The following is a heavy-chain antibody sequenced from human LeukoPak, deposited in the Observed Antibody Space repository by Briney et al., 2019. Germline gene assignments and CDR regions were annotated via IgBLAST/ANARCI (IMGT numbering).Heavy chain of an antibody. Sequence: SQTLSLTCTVSGGSISSGSYYWSWIRQPAGKGLEWIGRIYTSGSTNYNPSLKSRVTISVDTSKNQFSLKLSSVTAADTAVYYCARDRSYGDSWYDAFDIWGRGTMVTVSS. D-gene: IGHD4-17*01. CDR2: IYTSGST. CDR1: GGSISSGSYY. V-gene: IGHV4-61*02. J-gene: IGHJ3*02. CDR3: ARDRSYGDSWYDAFDI.